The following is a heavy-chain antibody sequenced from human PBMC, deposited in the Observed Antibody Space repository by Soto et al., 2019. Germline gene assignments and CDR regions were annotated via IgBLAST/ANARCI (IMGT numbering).Heavy chain of an antibody. CDR1: GYTFTSYG. V-gene: IGHV1-18*01. Sequence: ASVKVSCKASGYTFTSYGISWVRQAPGQGLEWMGWISAYNGNTNYAQKLQGRVTMTTDTSTSTAYMELRSLRSDDTAVYYCARGYSSGYYTEHKFDPWGQGTLVTVSS. D-gene: IGHD3-22*01. CDR3: ARGYSSGYYTEHKFDP. J-gene: IGHJ5*02. CDR2: ISAYNGNT.